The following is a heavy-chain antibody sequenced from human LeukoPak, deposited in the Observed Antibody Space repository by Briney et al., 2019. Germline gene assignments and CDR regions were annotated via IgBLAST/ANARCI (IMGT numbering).Heavy chain of an antibody. Sequence: PSETLSLTCTVSGGSISRYYWSWVRQPPGKGLEWIGYIYYSGITDYNPSLKGRVTISVDTSKNQFSLKLSSVTAADTAVYYCARGAYYDILTGDERPFDYWGQGTLVTVSS. CDR1: GGSISRYY. D-gene: IGHD3-9*01. V-gene: IGHV4-59*01. CDR3: ARGAYYDILTGDERPFDY. CDR2: IYYSGIT. J-gene: IGHJ4*02.